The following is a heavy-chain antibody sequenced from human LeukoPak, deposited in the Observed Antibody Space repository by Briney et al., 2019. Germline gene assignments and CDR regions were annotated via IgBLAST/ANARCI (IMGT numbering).Heavy chain of an antibody. D-gene: IGHD3-10*01. CDR3: ARGIAVRASHWLDP. J-gene: IGHJ5*02. CDR1: GYTFTAYY. V-gene: IGHV1-2*02. Sequence: GASVKVSCKASGYTFTAYYIHWVRQAPGQGLEWMGWINPNSGGTDYAQKFQGRVTMTRDTSISTAYMELSRPRSDDTAVYYCARGIAVRASHWLDPWGQGTLVTVSS. CDR2: INPNSGGT.